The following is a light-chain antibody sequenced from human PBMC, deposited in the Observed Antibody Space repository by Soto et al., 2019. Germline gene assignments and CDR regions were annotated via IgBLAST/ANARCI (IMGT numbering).Light chain of an antibody. V-gene: IGLV1-40*01. J-gene: IGLJ1*01. CDR1: SSNIGAGYD. CDR3: SSYTSSSLYV. CDR2: DVS. Sequence: QSVLTQPPSGSGAPGQRVTISCTGSSSNIGAGYDVHWYQQLPGTAPKLMMYDVSDRPSGVSNRFSGSKSGNTASLTISGLHAEDEADYYCSSYTSSSLYVFGTGTKLTVL.